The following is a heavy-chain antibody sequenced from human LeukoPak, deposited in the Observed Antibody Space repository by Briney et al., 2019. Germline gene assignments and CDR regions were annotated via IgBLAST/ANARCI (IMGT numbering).Heavy chain of an antibody. CDR3: ARFGPYYDMDV. CDR2: IHYTGKA. D-gene: IGHD3/OR15-3a*01. CDR1: GGSISGNY. V-gene: IGHV4-59*01. Sequence: SETLSLTCTVSGGSISGNYWTWTRQPPGKGLEWIGQIHYTGKADDNPSLRSRITISVDTSKNQMFLKVSSVTAADTAVYYCARFGPYYDMDVWGQGTTVTVSS. J-gene: IGHJ6*02.